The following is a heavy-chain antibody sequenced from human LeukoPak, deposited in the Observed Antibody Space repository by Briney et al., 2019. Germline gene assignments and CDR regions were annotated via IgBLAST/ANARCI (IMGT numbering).Heavy chain of an antibody. J-gene: IGHJ4*02. CDR1: GYTFTSYA. D-gene: IGHD2-15*01. Sequence: GASVKVSCKASGYTFTSYAMRWVRQAPGQRLEWMGWINAGNGNTKYSQKFQGRVTITRDTSASTAYMELSSLRSEDTAVYYCAGSVVAATQIGFDYWGQGTLVTVSS. CDR3: AGSVVAATQIGFDY. V-gene: IGHV1-3*01. CDR2: INAGNGNT.